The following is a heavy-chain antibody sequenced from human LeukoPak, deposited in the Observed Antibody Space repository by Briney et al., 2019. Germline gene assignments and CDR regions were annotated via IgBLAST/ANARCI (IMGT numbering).Heavy chain of an antibody. J-gene: IGHJ3*02. CDR1: GFSVSSTF. CDR2: IYPGGST. CDR3: AREVGCGRYFAHVFDI. Sequence: GGSLRLSCAASGFSVSSTFMTWVRQAPGKGLEWVSLIYPGGSTYYGDSVKGRFTISRDNSNTLYLQMNSLRAEDTAVYYCAREVGCGRYFAHVFDIWGQGTMVTVSS. V-gene: IGHV3-53*01. D-gene: IGHD1-26*01.